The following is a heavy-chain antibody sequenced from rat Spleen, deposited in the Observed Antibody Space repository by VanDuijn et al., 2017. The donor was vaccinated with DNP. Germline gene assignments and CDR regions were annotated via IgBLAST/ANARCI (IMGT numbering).Heavy chain of an antibody. CDR2: ITSSGGAT. J-gene: IGHJ4*01. V-gene: IGHV5-58*01. Sequence: EVQLVESGGDLVQPGRSLNLSCVASGFTFSYYWMTWIRQVPGKGLEWVASITSSGGATYYPDSVKGRFTISRDNAENTVYLEMNSLRSEDTATYHCVKHLDAWGQGTSVTVSS. CDR3: VKHLDA. CDR1: GFTFSYYW. D-gene: IGHD2-5*01.